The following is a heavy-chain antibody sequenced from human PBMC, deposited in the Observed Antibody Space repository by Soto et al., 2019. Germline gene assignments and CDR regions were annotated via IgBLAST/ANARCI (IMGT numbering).Heavy chain of an antibody. CDR3: SRGILV. CDR1: GGSINSGGYC. V-gene: IGHV4-31*03. D-gene: IGHD5-18*01. J-gene: IGHJ4*02. Sequence: QVQLQESGPGLVKPSQTLSLTCTVSGGSINSGGYCWSWIRQPPGKGLDWIGCISYGGSTSYNPSLNSRVTIPGDTSKNQFSLKLTSGTAAEKAVYYCSRGILVWGQGALITVSS. CDR2: ISYGGST.